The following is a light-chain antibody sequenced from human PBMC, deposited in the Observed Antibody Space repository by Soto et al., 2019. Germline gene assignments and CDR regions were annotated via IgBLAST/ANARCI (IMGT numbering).Light chain of an antibody. CDR1: SSDIGTYNH. CDR2: AVS. CDR3: SSYAGNYIYV. J-gene: IGLJ1*01. Sequence: QSALTQPRSVSGSPGQSVTISCTGTSSDIGTYNHVAWYQQHPGKAPKLMIFAVSKRPSGVPDRFSGSKSGNTASLTISGLQAEDEADYYCSSYAGNYIYVCATGTKVTVL. V-gene: IGLV2-11*01.